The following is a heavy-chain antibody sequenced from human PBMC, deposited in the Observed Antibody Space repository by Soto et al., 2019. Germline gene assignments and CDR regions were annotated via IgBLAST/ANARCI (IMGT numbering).Heavy chain of an antibody. CDR1: GFTFSSYA. J-gene: IGHJ6*02. Sequence: GGSLRLSCAASGFTFSSYAMHWVRQAPGKGLEWVAVISYDGSNKYYADSVKGRFTTSRDNSKNTLYLQMNSLRAEDTAVYYCARVWGGSCYLTSVPCYGMDVWGQGTTVTVSS. CDR2: ISYDGSNK. D-gene: IGHD2-15*01. CDR3: ARVWGGSCYLTSVPCYGMDV. V-gene: IGHV3-30-3*01.